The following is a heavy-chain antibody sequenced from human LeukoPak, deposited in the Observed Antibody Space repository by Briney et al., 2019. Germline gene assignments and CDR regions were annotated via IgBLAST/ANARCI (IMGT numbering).Heavy chain of an antibody. CDR3: ARGDNWGSEAH. Sequence: ASVKVSCKASGGTFISYAISWVRQAPGQGLEWMGRINPNSGGTNYAQKFQGRVTMTRDTSISTAYMELSRLRSDDTAVYYCARGDNWGSEAHWGQGTLVTVSS. CDR2: INPNSGGT. CDR1: GGTFISYA. J-gene: IGHJ4*02. D-gene: IGHD7-27*01. V-gene: IGHV1-2*06.